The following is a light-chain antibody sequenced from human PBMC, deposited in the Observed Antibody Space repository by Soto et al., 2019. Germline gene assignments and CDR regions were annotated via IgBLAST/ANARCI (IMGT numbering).Light chain of an antibody. Sequence: EIVMTQSPATLSVSPGERATLSCRASQSVSSNLSWYQQKPGQTPKLLLYVASTMATGIPARFSGSGSGTEFTLTISSLQSEDFAVYYCQQYNVWPLTSGGGTKVEFK. V-gene: IGKV3-15*01. CDR3: QQYNVWPLT. J-gene: IGKJ4*01. CDR1: QSVSSN. CDR2: VAS.